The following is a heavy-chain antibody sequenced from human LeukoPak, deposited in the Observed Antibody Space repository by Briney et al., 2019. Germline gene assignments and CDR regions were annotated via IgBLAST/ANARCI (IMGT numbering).Heavy chain of an antibody. CDR2: MNPNSGNT. CDR1: GYTFTSYD. V-gene: IGHV1-8*03. Sequence: ASVKVSCKASGYTFTSYDINWVRQATGQGLEWMGWMNPNSGNTGYAQKFQGRVTITRNTSISTAYMELSSLRSEDTAVYYCARLNSGYDLAGDYWGQGTLVTVSS. CDR3: ARLNSGYDLAGDY. D-gene: IGHD5-12*01. J-gene: IGHJ4*02.